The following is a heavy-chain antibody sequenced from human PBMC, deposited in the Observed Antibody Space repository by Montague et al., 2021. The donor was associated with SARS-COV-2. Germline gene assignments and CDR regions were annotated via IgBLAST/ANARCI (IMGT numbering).Heavy chain of an antibody. V-gene: IGHV3-30*04. CDR1: GFTFSSYA. CDR2: ISYDGSNK. D-gene: IGHD3-9*01. CDR3: ARAAGNYDILTGYYDY. J-gene: IGHJ4*02. Sequence: SLRLSCAASGFTFSSYAMHWVRQAPGKGLEWVAVISYDGSNKYYADSXXDRFTISRDNSKNTLYLQMNSLRAEDTAVYYCARAAGNYDILTGYYDYWGQGTLVTVSS.